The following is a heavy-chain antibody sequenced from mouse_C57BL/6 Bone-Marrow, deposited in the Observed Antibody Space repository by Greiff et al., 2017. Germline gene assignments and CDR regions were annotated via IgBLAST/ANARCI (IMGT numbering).Heavy chain of an antibody. Sequence: QVQLQQPGAELVKPGASVKLSCKASGYTFTSYWMHWVKQRPGQGLEWIGMIHPNSGSTNYNEKFKSKATLTVDKSSSTAYLQLSSLTSEDSAVYYCARKGWYYFDYWGQGTTLTVTS. CDR3: ARKGWYYFDY. D-gene: IGHD1-1*02. J-gene: IGHJ2*01. V-gene: IGHV1-64*01. CDR1: GYTFTSYW. CDR2: IHPNSGST.